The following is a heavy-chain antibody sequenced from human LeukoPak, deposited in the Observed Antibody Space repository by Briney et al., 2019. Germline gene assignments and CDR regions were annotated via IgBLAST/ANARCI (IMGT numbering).Heavy chain of an antibody. CDR3: ARSITMVRGIIVFLDY. CDR1: GGTFSSYT. Sequence: ASVTVSCKASGGTFSSYTISWVRQAPGQGLEWMGGIIPIFGTANYAQKFQGRVTITADESTSTAYMELSSLRSEDTAVYYCARSITMVRGIIVFLDYWGQGTLVTVSS. CDR2: IIPIFGTA. D-gene: IGHD3-10*01. J-gene: IGHJ4*02. V-gene: IGHV1-69*13.